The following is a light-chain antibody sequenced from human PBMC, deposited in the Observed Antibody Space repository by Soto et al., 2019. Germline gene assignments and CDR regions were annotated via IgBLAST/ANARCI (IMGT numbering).Light chain of an antibody. J-gene: IGKJ5*01. CDR3: QKCRNWPTT. Sequence: EIVLTQSPATVSLSPGERATLSCRASQSVSSYLAWYQHKPGQAPRLLIYDASNRATGVPARFSGSGSGTDFTLTISSLEPEDFAVYYCQKCRNWPTTLGQGTRLEIK. V-gene: IGKV3-11*01. CDR1: QSVSSY. CDR2: DAS.